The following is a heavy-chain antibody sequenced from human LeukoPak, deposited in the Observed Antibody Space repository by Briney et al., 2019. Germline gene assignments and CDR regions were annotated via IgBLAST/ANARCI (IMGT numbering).Heavy chain of an antibody. Sequence: GGSLRLSCAASGFTFSSYDMHWVRQATGKGLEWVSAIGTAGDTYYPGSVKGRFTISRENAKNSLYLQMNSLRAGDTAVYYCARARSSMVRGVMYNWFDPWGQGTLVTVSS. CDR1: GFTFSSYD. CDR3: ARARSSMVRGVMYNWFDP. V-gene: IGHV3-13*01. J-gene: IGHJ5*02. CDR2: IGTAGDT. D-gene: IGHD3-10*01.